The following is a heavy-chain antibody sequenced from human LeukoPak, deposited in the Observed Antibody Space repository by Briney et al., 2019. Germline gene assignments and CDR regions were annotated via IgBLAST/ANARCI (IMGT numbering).Heavy chain of an antibody. CDR2: ISSSSTTI. CDR1: GFTFSSYS. V-gene: IGHV3-48*02. CDR3: ARESWTVGDY. D-gene: IGHD3/OR15-3a*01. Sequence: GGSLRLSCVAPGFTFSSYSMNWVRQAPGKGLEWVSYISSSSTTIYYADSVKGRFTISRDNAKNSLYLQMNSLRDEDTAVYYCARESWTVGDYWGQGTLVTVSS. J-gene: IGHJ4*02.